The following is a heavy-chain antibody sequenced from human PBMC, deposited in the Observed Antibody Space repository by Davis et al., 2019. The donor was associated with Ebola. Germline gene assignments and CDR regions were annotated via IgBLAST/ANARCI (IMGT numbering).Heavy chain of an antibody. CDR3: ARDPFDGYYGDFDS. Sequence: GESLKISCAASGFTVSSNYMSWVRQAPGKGLEWLSYISGGGSTTYYADSLRGRLTVSRDNAKNSLFLQMDSLRHEDTGVYFCARDPFDGYYGDFDSWGQGTLVAVSS. CDR2: ISGGGSTT. CDR1: GFTVSSNY. D-gene: IGHD2-21*01. V-gene: IGHV3-11*04. J-gene: IGHJ5*01.